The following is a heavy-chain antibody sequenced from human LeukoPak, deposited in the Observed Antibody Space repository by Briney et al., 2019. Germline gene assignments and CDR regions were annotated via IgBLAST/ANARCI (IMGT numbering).Heavy chain of an antibody. CDR3: ARFGLDCSSTSCLSARYAPFDY. CDR2: IIPIFGTA. CDR1: GGTFSSYA. Sequence: SVKVSCKASGGTFSSYAISWVRQAPGQGLEWMGGIIPIFGTANYAQKFQGRVTMTTDTSTSTAYMELRSLRSDDTAVYYCARFGLDCSSTSCLSARYAPFDYWGQGTLVTVSS. D-gene: IGHD2-2*01. V-gene: IGHV1-69*05. J-gene: IGHJ4*02.